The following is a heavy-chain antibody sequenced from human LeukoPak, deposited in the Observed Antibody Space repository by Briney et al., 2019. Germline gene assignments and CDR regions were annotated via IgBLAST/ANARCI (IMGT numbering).Heavy chain of an antibody. CDR3: AWSTGDFAYGMDV. V-gene: IGHV4-39*01. Sequence: PSETLSLTCTVSGGSISSSSYYWGWIRQPPGKGLEWIGSIYYSGSTYYNPSLKSRVTISVDTSKNQFSLKLSSVTAADTAVYYCAWSTGDFAYGMDVWGQGTTVTVSS. CDR1: GGSISSSSYY. D-gene: IGHD5/OR15-5a*01. CDR2: IYYSGST. J-gene: IGHJ6*02.